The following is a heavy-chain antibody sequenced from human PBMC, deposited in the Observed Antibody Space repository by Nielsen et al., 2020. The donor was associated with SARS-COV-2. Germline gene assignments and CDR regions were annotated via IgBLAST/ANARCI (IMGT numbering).Heavy chain of an antibody. CDR2: INWNGGNT. Sequence: GESLRLSCAASGFTFDDYGMSWVRQAPGKGLEWVSGINWNGGNTGYADSVKGRFTISRDNAKNSLYLQMNSLRAEDTAVYYCARDWGHLEGWCWFDPWGQGTLVTVSS. CDR1: GFTFDDYG. J-gene: IGHJ5*02. V-gene: IGHV3-20*04. D-gene: IGHD2-8*02. CDR3: ARDWGHLEGWCWFDP.